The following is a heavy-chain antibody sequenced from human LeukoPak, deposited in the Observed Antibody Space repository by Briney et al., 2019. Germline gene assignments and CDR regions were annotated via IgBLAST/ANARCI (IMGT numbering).Heavy chain of an antibody. CDR2: ISPSGSAT. D-gene: IGHD6-6*01. CDR1: GFIFGSYA. CDR3: TRDKSASSPREWFDP. V-gene: IGHV3-23*01. J-gene: IGHJ5*02. Sequence: PGGSLRLSCAASGFIFGSYAMSWVRQGPEKGLEWVSTISPSGSATYYADSVKGRFTISRDNSKTTLYLQMNSLRDEDTALYHCTRDKSASSPREWFDPWGQGTVVTVSS.